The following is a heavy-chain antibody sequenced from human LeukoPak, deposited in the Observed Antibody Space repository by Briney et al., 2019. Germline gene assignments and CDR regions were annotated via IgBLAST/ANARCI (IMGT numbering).Heavy chain of an antibody. CDR1: GFTFSNAW. CDR2: IRSNSDGGTI. D-gene: IGHD3-22*01. Sequence: GGSLRLSCATSGFTFSNAWMNWVRQAPGKGLEWVGRIRSNSDGGTIDYAAPVKGRFTLSRDDSKTTLYLEMNSLQTEDTAVYYCATDFYDSTWGQGTLVTVSS. CDR3: ATDFYDST. J-gene: IGHJ5*02. V-gene: IGHV3-15*07.